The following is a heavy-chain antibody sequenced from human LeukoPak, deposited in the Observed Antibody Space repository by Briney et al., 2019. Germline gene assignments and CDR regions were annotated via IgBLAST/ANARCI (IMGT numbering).Heavy chain of an antibody. D-gene: IGHD5-24*01. Sequence: PGGSLRLSCAASGFTFDDYAMHWVRQAPGKGLEWVANIKQDGSEQYYVDSVRGRFTISRDNAKNSLYLQMNSLRVEDTAVYYCAILGDGSFDYWGQGSLITVSS. CDR2: IKQDGSEQ. J-gene: IGHJ4*02. V-gene: IGHV3-7*01. CDR3: AILGDGSFDY. CDR1: GFTFDDYA.